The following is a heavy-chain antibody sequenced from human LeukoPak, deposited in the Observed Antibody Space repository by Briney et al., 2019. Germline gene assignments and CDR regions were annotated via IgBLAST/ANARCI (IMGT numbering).Heavy chain of an antibody. D-gene: IGHD2/OR15-2a*01. V-gene: IGHV3-23*01. J-gene: IGHJ3*02. Sequence: GGSLRLSCSASGFTFSTYAMSWVRQAPGKGLEWVSTISGGGGSTYYADSVKGRFTISRDNSKNTLYLQMNSLKTEDTAVYYCTTDRTGFYHAFDIWGQGTMVTVSS. CDR3: TTDRTGFYHAFDI. CDR1: GFTFSTYA. CDR2: ISGGGGST.